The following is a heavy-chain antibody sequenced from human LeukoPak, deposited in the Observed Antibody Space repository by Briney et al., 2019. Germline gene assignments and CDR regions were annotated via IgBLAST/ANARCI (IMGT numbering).Heavy chain of an antibody. CDR1: GYTFTSYG. D-gene: IGHD6-6*01. J-gene: IGHJ6*02. Sequence: ASVKASCKASGYTFTSYGISWVRQAPGQGLEWMGWISAYNGNTNYAQKLQGRVTMTTDTSTSTAYMELRSLRSDDTAVYYCARDEGEGSSSCLICGMDVWGQGTTVTVSS. CDR2: ISAYNGNT. V-gene: IGHV1-18*01. CDR3: ARDEGEGSSSCLICGMDV.